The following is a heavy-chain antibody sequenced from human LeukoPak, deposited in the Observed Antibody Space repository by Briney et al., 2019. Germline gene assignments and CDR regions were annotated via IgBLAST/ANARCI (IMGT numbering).Heavy chain of an antibody. Sequence: ASVKVSCKVSGYTLTELCMHWVLQAPGKGLEWMGGFDPEDGETIYAQKFQGRVTMTEDTSTDTAYMELSSLRSEDTAVYYCATARYYDFWSGYYDWGQGTLVTVSS. D-gene: IGHD3-3*01. CDR1: GYTLTELC. V-gene: IGHV1-24*01. CDR2: FDPEDGET. CDR3: ATARYYDFWSGYYD. J-gene: IGHJ4*02.